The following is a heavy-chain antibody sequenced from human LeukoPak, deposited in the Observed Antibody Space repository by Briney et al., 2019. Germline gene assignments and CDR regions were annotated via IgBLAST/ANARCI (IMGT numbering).Heavy chain of an antibody. CDR3: ARVLSAKNSYGYFY. CDR2: IYYSGST. V-gene: IGHV4-39*07. D-gene: IGHD5-18*01. J-gene: IGHJ4*02. Sequence: VKPSETLSLTCTVSGGSISSSSYYWGWIRQPPGKGLEWIGSIYYSGSTYYNPSLKSRVTISVDTSKNQFSLKLSSVTAADTAVYYCARVLSAKNSYGYFYWGQGTLVTVSS. CDR1: GGSISSSSYY.